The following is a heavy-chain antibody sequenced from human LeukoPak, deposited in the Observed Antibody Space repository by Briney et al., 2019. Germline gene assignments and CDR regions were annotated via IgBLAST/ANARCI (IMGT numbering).Heavy chain of an antibody. D-gene: IGHD5-24*01. J-gene: IGHJ4*02. Sequence: PGGSLRVSCAASGFTFNNPRMSWVRQAPGKGLEWVARIKSETDGGTADYAAPVKGRFTISRDDSKHTLYLQMNSLQTEDTGVYYCTTRLNRDGFHWAYDYWGQGTLVTASS. CDR1: GFTFNNPR. CDR2: IKSETDGGTA. CDR3: TTRLNRDGFHWAYDY. V-gene: IGHV3-15*01.